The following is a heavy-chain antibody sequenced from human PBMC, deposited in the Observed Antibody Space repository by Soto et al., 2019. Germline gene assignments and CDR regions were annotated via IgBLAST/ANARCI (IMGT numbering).Heavy chain of an antibody. J-gene: IGHJ2*01. CDR1: GFTFSSYA. D-gene: IGHD6-13*01. Sequence: EVQLLESGGDLVQPGGSLRLSCAASGFTFSSYAMRWVRQDPRKGLGWVATVDRSGSNTYYTDSVKGRFTISRDNSKNTLFLQKNRLTAEDAAVYYCAKIAEDTYSNWYFDLWGRGTLITVSS. CDR3: AKIAEDTYSNWYFDL. V-gene: IGHV3-23*01. CDR2: VDRSGSNT.